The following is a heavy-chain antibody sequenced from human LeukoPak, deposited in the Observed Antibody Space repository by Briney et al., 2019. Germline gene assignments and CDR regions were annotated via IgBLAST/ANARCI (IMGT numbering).Heavy chain of an antibody. V-gene: IGHV1-2*02. CDR1: GYTFTGYY. CDR2: INPNSGGT. D-gene: IGHD3-22*01. J-gene: IGHJ3*02. Sequence: ASVKVSCKASGYTFTGYYMHWVRQAPGQGLEWMGWINPNSGGTNYAQKFQGRVTMTRDTSISTAYMELSRLRSDDTAVYYCARGKTYYDISKDAFDIWGQGTMVTVSS. CDR3: ARGKTYYDISKDAFDI.